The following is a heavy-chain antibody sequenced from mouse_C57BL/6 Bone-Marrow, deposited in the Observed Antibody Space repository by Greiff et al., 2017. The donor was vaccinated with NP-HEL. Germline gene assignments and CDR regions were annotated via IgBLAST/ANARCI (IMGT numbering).Heavy chain of an antibody. V-gene: IGHV14-2*01. CDR1: GFNFKDYY. CDR3: ARSASGSSYGFDY. D-gene: IGHD1-1*01. CDR2: IDPEDGAT. J-gene: IGHJ3*01. Sequence: EVMLVESGAELVKPGASVKLSCTASGFNFKDYYMHWVKQRTEQGLEWIGRIDPEDGATKYAAKFQGKATITADTSSNTAYLQLSSLPSEDTAVYYCARSASGSSYGFDYWGQGTLVTVSA.